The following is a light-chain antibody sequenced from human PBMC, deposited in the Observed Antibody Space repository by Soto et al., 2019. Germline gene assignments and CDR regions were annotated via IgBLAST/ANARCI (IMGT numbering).Light chain of an antibody. J-gene: IGLJ3*02. CDR3: QTWGAGIRV. Sequence: QLVLTQSPSASASLGASVKLTCTLDSGHSTYAIAWHQQQPEKGPRYLMKVNNDGGHTKGDGIPDRFSGSSSGAERYLTISSLQSEDEADYYCQTWGAGIRVFGGGTKLTVL. CDR2: VNNDGGH. V-gene: IGLV4-69*01. CDR1: SGHSTYA.